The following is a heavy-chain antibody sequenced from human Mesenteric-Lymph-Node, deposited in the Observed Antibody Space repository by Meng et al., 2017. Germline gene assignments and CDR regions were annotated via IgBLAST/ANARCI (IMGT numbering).Heavy chain of an antibody. Sequence: GESLKISCVVSGFTFRNSWMSWVRQAPGKGLEWVANIKQDGSEEYYVDSVKGRFSISRDNSKNTLYLQMNSLRAEDTAVYYCARDDIVVVPAADGGFDYWGQGTLVTVSS. CDR3: ARDDIVVVPAADGGFDY. J-gene: IGHJ4*02. D-gene: IGHD2-2*01. V-gene: IGHV3-7*01. CDR2: IKQDGSEE. CDR1: GFTFRNSW.